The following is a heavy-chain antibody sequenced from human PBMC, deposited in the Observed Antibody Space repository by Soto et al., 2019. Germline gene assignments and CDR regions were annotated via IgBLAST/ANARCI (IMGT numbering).Heavy chain of an antibody. J-gene: IGHJ6*02. Sequence: EVQLVESGGGLVQPGRSLRLSCAASGFTFDDYAMHWVRQAQGKGLEWVSGISWNSGSIGYADSVKGRFTISRDNAKNSLYLQMNSLRAEDTALYYCAKDFSWYDYGMDVWGQGTTVTVSS. CDR1: GFTFDDYA. D-gene: IGHD6-13*01. CDR3: AKDFSWYDYGMDV. CDR2: ISWNSGSI. V-gene: IGHV3-9*01.